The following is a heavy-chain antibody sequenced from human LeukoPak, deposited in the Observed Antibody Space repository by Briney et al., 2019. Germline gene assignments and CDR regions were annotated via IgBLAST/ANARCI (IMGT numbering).Heavy chain of an antibody. Sequence: PGGSLRLSCAASGFTFDDYAMHWVRQRPGKGLEWVSGISSNSDAVAYADSLEGRFTISRDNAKNSLYLQMNSLRDEDTAFYYCAKDRWTIFGVSSGVGWFDPWGQGTLVSVSS. D-gene: IGHD3-3*01. V-gene: IGHV3-9*01. J-gene: IGHJ5*02. CDR1: GFTFDDYA. CDR3: AKDRWTIFGVSSGVGWFDP. CDR2: ISSNSDAV.